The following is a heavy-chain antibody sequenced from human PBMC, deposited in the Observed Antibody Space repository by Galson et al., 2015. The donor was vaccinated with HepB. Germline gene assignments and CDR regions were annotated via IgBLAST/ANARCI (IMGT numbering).Heavy chain of an antibody. Sequence: TLSLNCIVSGDSITNNNYFWGWIRQTPGKGLEWIGSIFYSGSTYYNPSLKSRVSISVDTSMNQFSLEVTSVTATDTAVYYCTREPLPGCSPTACPGGRYLDYRGQGTLVSDSS. D-gene: IGHD3-10*01. CDR3: TREPLPGCSPTACPGGRYLDY. CDR2: IFYSGST. J-gene: IGHJ4*02. V-gene: IGHV4-39*07. CDR1: GDSITNNNYF.